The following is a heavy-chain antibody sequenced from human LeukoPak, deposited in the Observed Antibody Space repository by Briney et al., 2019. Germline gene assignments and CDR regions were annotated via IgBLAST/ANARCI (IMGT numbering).Heavy chain of an antibody. CDR3: VKDDGWVQYAN. V-gene: IGHV3-23*01. D-gene: IGHD5-24*01. J-gene: IGHJ6*04. CDR2: IRADAVTT. CDR1: GFIFSHHG. Sequence: PGGSLRLSCATSGFIFSHHGMNWVRQAPGKGLEWVSGIRADAVTTYYADSVKGRFIISRDNSKNTVYLQMNSLSAEDAAVYYCVKDDGWVQYANWGKGTTVTVSS.